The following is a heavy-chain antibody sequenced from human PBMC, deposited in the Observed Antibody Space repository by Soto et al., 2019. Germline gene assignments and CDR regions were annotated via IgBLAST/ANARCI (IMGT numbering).Heavy chain of an antibody. Sequence: GESLKISCKGSGYSFTSYWIGWVRQMPGKGLEWMGIIYPGDSDTRYSPSFQGQVTISADKSISTAYLQWSSLKASDTAMYYCARRSSSVYYHYSGMDGWGQGTTVTVSS. CDR3: ARRSSSVYYHYSGMDG. J-gene: IGHJ6*02. D-gene: IGHD6-25*01. CDR2: IYPGDSDT. CDR1: GYSFTSYW. V-gene: IGHV5-51*01.